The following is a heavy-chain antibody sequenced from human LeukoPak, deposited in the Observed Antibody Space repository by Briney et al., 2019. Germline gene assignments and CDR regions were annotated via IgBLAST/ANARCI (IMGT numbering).Heavy chain of an antibody. CDR2: IYNDDVT. V-gene: IGHV4-4*07. Sequence: SETLSLTCSVSGDSISNYYWNWIRQPAGKGLEWIGRIYNDDVTDYNPYLKSRVTISVNKSKNRFSLNLTSVTAADTAVYYCARVPPSGVYYDAFDTWGPGTMVTVS. CDR1: GDSISNYY. D-gene: IGHD2-15*01. J-gene: IGHJ3*02. CDR3: ARVPPSGVYYDAFDT.